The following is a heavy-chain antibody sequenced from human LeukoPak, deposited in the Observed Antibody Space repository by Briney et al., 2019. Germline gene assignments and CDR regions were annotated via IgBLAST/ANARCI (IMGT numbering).Heavy chain of an antibody. Sequence: SSETLSLTCSVSGASLNNYYWSWIRQPPGKGLEWIGYIYYSGTTTYNPSLESRVTISVDTSKNQFSLKLRSVTAADTAVYYCARVGEQQLVFFFDYWGQGVLATVSS. J-gene: IGHJ4*02. D-gene: IGHD6-13*01. CDR1: GASLNNYY. V-gene: IGHV4-59*01. CDR2: IYYSGTT. CDR3: ARVGEQQLVFFFDY.